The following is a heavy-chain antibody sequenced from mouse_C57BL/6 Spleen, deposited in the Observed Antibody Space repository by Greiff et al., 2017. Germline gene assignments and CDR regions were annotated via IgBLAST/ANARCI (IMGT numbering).Heavy chain of an antibody. D-gene: IGHD2-4*01. CDR3: SIGDYERYFYV. CDR1: GYTFTRYW. CDR2: IHPSDSDP. J-gene: IGHJ1*03. V-gene: IGHV1-74*01. Sequence: VQLQQPGAELVKPGASVKVSCKASGYTFTRYWMHWVKQRPGHGLEWIGRIHPSDSDPNYNQKFKGKATLTVDKSSSTAYMQLSSLTSEDSAVYYCSIGDYERYFYVWGTGTTVTVSS.